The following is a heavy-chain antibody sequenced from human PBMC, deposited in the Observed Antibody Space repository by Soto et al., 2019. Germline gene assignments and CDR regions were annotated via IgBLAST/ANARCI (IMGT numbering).Heavy chain of an antibody. CDR2: ISGSGGST. CDR1: GFTFSSYA. V-gene: IGHV3-23*01. CDR3: AKDGVWDSGNDY. Sequence: EVQLLESGGGLVQPGGSLRLSCAASGFTFSSYAMSWVRQAPGKGLERVSAISGSGGSTYYADSVKGRFTISRDNSKNTLYLQMNSLRAEDTAVYYCAKDGVWDSGNDYWGQGTLVTVSS. D-gene: IGHD1-26*01. J-gene: IGHJ4*02.